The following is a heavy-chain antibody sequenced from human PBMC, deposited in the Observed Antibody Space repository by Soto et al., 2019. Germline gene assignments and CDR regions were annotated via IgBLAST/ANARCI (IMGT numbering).Heavy chain of an antibody. CDR1: GFTFRIYN. CDR3: AIKYNSSSPHFDH. D-gene: IGHD6-6*01. Sequence: EVELVESGGGLVKPGGSLRLSCAASGFTFRIYNMIWVRQAPGKGLEWVSFISSSSSYIYYADSVKGRFTISRDNDKNSLSLQMTSLRADDTAVYYCAIKYNSSSPHFDHWGQGSPVIVSS. CDR2: ISSSSSYI. V-gene: IGHV3-21*01. J-gene: IGHJ4*02.